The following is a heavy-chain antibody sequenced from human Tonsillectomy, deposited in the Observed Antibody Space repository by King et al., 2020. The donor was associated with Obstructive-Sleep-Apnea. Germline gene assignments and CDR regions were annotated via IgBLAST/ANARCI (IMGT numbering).Heavy chain of an antibody. CDR1: GYNFTNYW. V-gene: IGHV5-10-1*01. D-gene: IGHD3-22*01. CDR3: ARLRYDSNGYYYGDY. J-gene: IGHJ4*02. Sequence: QLVQSGAEVKKPGESLRISCKGSGYNFTNYWITWVRQMPGKGLEWMGRIDPSDSYTNYSPSFQGHVTISADKSISTAYLQWSSLKASDTAMYYCARLRYDSNGYYYGDYWGQGTLVTVSS. CDR2: IDPSDSYT.